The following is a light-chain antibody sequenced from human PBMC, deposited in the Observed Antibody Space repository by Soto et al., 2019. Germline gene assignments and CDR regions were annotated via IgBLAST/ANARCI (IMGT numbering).Light chain of an antibody. CDR2: AAS. Sequence: EIVLTHSPGTLSLSPWEIATLSCRASQSVRNNYLAWYQQRPGQAPRLLIYAASSRATGIPDRFSGSGSGTDFTLTISSLEPEDFAVYYCQQHSNWPLTFGGGTKVDIK. J-gene: IGKJ4*01. CDR3: QQHSNWPLT. CDR1: QSVRNNY. V-gene: IGKV3D-20*02.